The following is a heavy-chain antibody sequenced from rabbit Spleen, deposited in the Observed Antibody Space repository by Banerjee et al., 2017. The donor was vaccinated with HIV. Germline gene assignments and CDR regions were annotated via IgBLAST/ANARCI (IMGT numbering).Heavy chain of an antibody. CDR2: IYTGNRKT. D-gene: IGHD1-1*01. CDR3: ARDLDCVIGWNLGW. Sequence: QEQLVESGGGLVKPGASLTLTCIASGVSFSNGYDMCWVRQAPGKGLEWIGCIYTGNRKTYYASWAKGRFTISKSSSTTVTLQMTSLTAADTATYFCARDLDCVIGWNLGWWGPGTLVTVS. CDR1: GVSFSNGYD. J-gene: IGHJ4*01. V-gene: IGHV1S45*01.